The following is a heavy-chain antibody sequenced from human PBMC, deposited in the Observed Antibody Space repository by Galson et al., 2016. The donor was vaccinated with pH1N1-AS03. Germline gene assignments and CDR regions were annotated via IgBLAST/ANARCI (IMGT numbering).Heavy chain of an antibody. CDR3: ARSPRTIAVAGTFPSRFDP. J-gene: IGHJ5*02. V-gene: IGHV4-39*07. D-gene: IGHD6-19*01. Sequence: ETLYLTCTVSGGSINSSPYYWGWIRQPPGKGLEWIGSIYYGGNTDYHPSLKSRVTISEDTSKNQLSLRLSSVTAADTALYYCARSPRTIAVAGTFPSRFDPLGQGMLVTVSS. CDR2: IYYGGNT. CDR1: GGSINSSPYY.